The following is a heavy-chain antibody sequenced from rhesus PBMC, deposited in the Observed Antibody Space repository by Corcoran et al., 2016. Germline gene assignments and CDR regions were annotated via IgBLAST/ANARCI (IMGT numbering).Heavy chain of an antibody. Sequence: QVKLQESGPGLVKPLETLSLTCAVSGGSISGGYYYWSWIRQPPGKGLEWIGGIYNSSGNTYYNPSLKSRVTISKDTSKNQFSLKLSSVTAADTAVYYCARGILENIWTGYYPDYWGQGVLVTVSS. CDR2: IYNSSGNT. CDR3: ARGILENIWTGYYPDY. J-gene: IGHJ4*01. V-gene: IGHV4S12*01. CDR1: GGSISGGYYY. D-gene: IGHD3-3*01.